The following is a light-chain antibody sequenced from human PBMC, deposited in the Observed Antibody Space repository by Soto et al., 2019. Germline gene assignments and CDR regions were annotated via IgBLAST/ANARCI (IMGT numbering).Light chain of an antibody. J-gene: IGKJ4*01. CDR1: QSVSSH. CDR3: EHRSNWPLT. CDR2: DAS. V-gene: IGKV3-11*01. Sequence: EIVLTQSPATLSLSPGERAALSCRASQSVSSHLAWYQQKPGQAPRLLIYDASNRATGIPARFSGSGSGTDFTLIISSLEPEDLAVDYCEHRSNWPLTFGGGTKVEIK.